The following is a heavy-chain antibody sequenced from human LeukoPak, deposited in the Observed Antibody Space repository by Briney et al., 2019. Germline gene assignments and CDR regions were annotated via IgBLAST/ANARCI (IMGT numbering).Heavy chain of an antibody. Sequence: GGSLRLSCAASGFTFDDYAMHWVRQAPGKGLEWVSGISWNSGSIGYADSVKGRFTISRDNAKNSLYLQMNSLRAEDTAVYYCARAAGYDAFDIWGQGTMVTVSS. D-gene: IGHD2-2*03. CDR2: ISWNSGSI. CDR3: ARAAGYDAFDI. CDR1: GFTFDDYA. V-gene: IGHV3-9*01. J-gene: IGHJ3*02.